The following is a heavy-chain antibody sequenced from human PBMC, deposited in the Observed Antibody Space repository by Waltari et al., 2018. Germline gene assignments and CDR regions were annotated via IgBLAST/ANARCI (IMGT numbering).Heavy chain of an antibody. CDR1: GGSFSGYY. Sequence: QVQLQQWGAGLLKPSEPLSLTCAVYGGSFSGYYWSWIRQPPGKGLEWIGEINHSGSTNDNPSIKSRVTISVDTSKNQFSLKLSSVTAADTAVYYCARGVLRSYLRLVIRYGMDVWGQGTTVTVSS. D-gene: IGHD3-10*01. CDR2: INHSGST. V-gene: IGHV4-34*01. J-gene: IGHJ6*02. CDR3: ARGVLRSYLRLVIRYGMDV.